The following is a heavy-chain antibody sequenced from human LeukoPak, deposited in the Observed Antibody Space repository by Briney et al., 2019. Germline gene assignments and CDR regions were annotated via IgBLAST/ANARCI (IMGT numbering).Heavy chain of an antibody. J-gene: IGHJ3*02. CDR3: ARGHHYYDSSGASRAFDI. Sequence: SETLSLTCVVSGGXLSGYYCSWVRQPPGKGLEWIGEINHSGSTNFNPSLKSRVTTSVDTSKNQFSLKLTSVTAADTAVFYCARGHHYYDSSGASRAFDIWGQGTLVTVSS. D-gene: IGHD3-22*01. CDR2: INHSGST. V-gene: IGHV4-34*01. CDR1: GGXLSGYY.